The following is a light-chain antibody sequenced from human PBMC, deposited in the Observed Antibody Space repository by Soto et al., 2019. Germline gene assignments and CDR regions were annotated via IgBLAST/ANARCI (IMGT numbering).Light chain of an antibody. V-gene: IGKV3-15*01. CDR2: GAS. J-gene: IGKJ1*01. CDR1: QSVSSY. Sequence: EIVLTQSPAALSLSAGERATLSCRASQSVSSYLAWYQQKPGRAPRLLIYGASTRATGIPARFSGSGSGTEFTLTISSLQSEDFAVYYCQQYNNWWTFGQGTKVDI. CDR3: QQYNNWWT.